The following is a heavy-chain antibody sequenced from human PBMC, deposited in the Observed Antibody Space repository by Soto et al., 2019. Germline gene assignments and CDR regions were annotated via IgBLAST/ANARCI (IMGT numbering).Heavy chain of an antibody. J-gene: IGHJ4*02. CDR1: GGTFSSYA. V-gene: IGHV1-69*13. CDR3: ARAHWGSGWYKDY. Sequence: SVKVSCKASGGTFSSYAINWVRQAPGQGLEWMGGIIPILGTANYAQKFQGRVTITADESTSTAYMELSSLRSEDTAVYYCARAHWGSGWYKDYWGQGTLVTVSS. CDR2: IIPILGTA. D-gene: IGHD6-19*01.